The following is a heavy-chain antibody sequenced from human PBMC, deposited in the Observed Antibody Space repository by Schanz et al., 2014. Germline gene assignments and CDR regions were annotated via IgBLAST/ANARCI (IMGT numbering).Heavy chain of an antibody. CDR3: ARSHYYDGSGYSYFDF. J-gene: IGHJ4*02. CDR1: GRTFIVYH. Sequence: QVQLVQSGAEVKKPGASMKVSCKASGRTFIVYHVLHWVRQAPGQGLEWMGRISPNSGDTHSAQKFQGRFTMTWDRSISTANMELSRLRSDDTAVYFCARSHYYDGSGYSYFDFWGQGTLVIVSS. CDR2: ISPNSGDT. V-gene: IGHV1-2*06. D-gene: IGHD3-22*01.